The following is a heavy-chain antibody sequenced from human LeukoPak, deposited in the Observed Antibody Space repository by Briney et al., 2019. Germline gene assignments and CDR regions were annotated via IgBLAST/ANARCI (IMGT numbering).Heavy chain of an antibody. CDR2: ISGSGGTT. V-gene: IGHV3-23*01. D-gene: IGHD1-26*01. J-gene: IGHJ4*02. Sequence: GVTLRLSCAASGFTFSSYGMNWVRQAPGKGLEWVSAISGSGGTTYYADSVKGRFTISRDNSKNTLYLQMNSLRAEDTAVYYCAKVGEWELLSYFDYWGQGTLVTVSS. CDR1: GFTFSSYG. CDR3: AKVGEWELLSYFDY.